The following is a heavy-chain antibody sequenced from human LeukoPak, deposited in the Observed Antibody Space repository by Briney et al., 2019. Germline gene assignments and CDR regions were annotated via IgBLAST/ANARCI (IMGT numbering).Heavy chain of an antibody. CDR2: IYYSGST. V-gene: IGHV4-39*01. D-gene: IGHD3-16*01. CDR3: ASHYGP. J-gene: IGHJ5*02. Sequence: SETLSLTCSVSGCTFSSDYYYWSWIRQSPGKGLEWIGYIYYSGSTYYNPSLKSRVTISVDTSKNQFSLKLSSVTAADTAVYYCASHYGPWGQGTLVTVSS. CDR1: GCTFSSDYYY.